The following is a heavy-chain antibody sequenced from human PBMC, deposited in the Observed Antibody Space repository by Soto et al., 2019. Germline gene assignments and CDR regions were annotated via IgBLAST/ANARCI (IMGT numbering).Heavy chain of an antibody. CDR3: ARMSRHRIAARPEGSYCFDY. D-gene: IGHD6-6*01. J-gene: IGHJ4*02. CDR2: IIPIFGTA. Sequence: ASVKVSCKASGGTFSSYAISWVRQAPGQGLEWMGGIIPIFGTANYAQKFQGRVTITADESTSTAYMELSSLRSEDTAVYYCARMSRHRIAARPEGSYCFDYWGQRTLVTVYS. V-gene: IGHV1-69*13. CDR1: GGTFSSYA.